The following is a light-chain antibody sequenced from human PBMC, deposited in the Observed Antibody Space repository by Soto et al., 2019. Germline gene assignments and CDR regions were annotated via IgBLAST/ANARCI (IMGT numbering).Light chain of an antibody. V-gene: IGLV1-47*01. J-gene: IGLJ1*01. CDR1: NSRSGSNY. CDR3: AKWDDSLRVYV. CDR2: RND. Sequence: QSVLPQPPSASGTPGQRVTISCSTSNSRSGSNYVYWYQQLPGTAPKLLIYRNDQLPSGVPDRFSGSKSGTSASLAISGLRSEDEADYYCAKWDDSLRVYVFGPGTKLTVL.